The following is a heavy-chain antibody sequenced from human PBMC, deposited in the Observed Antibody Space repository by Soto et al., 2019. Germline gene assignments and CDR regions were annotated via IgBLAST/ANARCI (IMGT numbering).Heavy chain of an antibody. CDR1: GFTFSSYG. D-gene: IGHD2-15*01. CDR3: TTDIVVVVAGGAFDI. CDR2: VWYDGSNK. V-gene: IGHV3-33*01. Sequence: GGSLRLSCAACGFTFSSYGMHWDRQAPGKRLEWVAIVWYDGSNKYCADSVKGRFTITRDNSKNTLYLQMNSLRAEDTAVYYCTTDIVVVVAGGAFDIWGQGTMVTVSS. J-gene: IGHJ3*02.